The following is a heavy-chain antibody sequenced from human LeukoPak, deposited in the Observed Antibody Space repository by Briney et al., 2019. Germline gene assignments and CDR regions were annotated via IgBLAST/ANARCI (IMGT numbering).Heavy chain of an antibody. CDR2: ISGSGGST. V-gene: IGHV3-23*01. CDR1: GFTFSSYA. D-gene: IGHD3-22*01. J-gene: IGHJ6*02. CDR3: AKGGVVVKGYYGMDV. Sequence: PGVSLRLSCAASGFTFSSYAMSWVRQAPGKGLEWVSAISGSGGSTYYADSVKGRFTISRDNSKNTLYLQMNSLRAEDTAVYYCAKGGVVVKGYYGMDVWGQGTTVTVSS.